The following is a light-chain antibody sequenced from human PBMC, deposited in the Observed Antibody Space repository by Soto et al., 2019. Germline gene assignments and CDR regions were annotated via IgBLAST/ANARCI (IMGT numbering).Light chain of an antibody. Sequence: IQLTQSPSSLSASVGDRVTITCRASQTISVYLNWYQQIAGKAPKLLIYTASTLQTGVPSRFSGSGSGTDFTLTISRLEPEDFAVYYCQQYNNWPRTFGQGTKVDIK. J-gene: IGKJ1*01. CDR1: QTISVY. V-gene: IGKV1-39*01. CDR3: QQYNNWPRT. CDR2: TAS.